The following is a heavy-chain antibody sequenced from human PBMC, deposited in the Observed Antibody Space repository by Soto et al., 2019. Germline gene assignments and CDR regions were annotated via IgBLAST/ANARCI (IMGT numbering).Heavy chain of an antibody. CDR1: KFTFSSYA. V-gene: IGHV3-23*01. J-gene: IGHJ4*02. CDR3: AKMNNYYESSAYHNGAQITGYCFDY. Sequence: EVQLLESGGDLVQPGGSLRLSCAPSKFTFSSYAMSWVRQAPGKGLEWVSGISASDGSTYYADSVRGRFTISRDDPKNTLYLQLNSLRAEDTAVYYCAKMNNYYESSAYHNGAQITGYCFDYWGQGTLVAVSS. CDR2: ISASDGST. D-gene: IGHD3-22*01.